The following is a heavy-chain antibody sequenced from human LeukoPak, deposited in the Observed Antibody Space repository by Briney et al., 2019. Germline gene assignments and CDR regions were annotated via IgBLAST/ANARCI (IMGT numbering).Heavy chain of an antibody. Sequence: SVKVSCKASGGTFSSYGLSWVRRAPGKGLEWMGGIIPMFGTANCAQKFQGRVTITADKSTSTAYMELSSLRSEDTAVYYCARGLRPYNSSDRTLGIQYYYYYYMDVWGKGTTVTVSS. CDR1: GGTFSSYG. CDR2: IIPMFGTA. J-gene: IGHJ6*03. CDR3: ARGLRPYNSSDRTLGIQYYYYYYMDV. D-gene: IGHD6-6*01. V-gene: IGHV1-69*06.